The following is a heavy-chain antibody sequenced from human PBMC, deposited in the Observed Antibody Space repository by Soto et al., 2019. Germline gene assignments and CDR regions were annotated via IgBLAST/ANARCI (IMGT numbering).Heavy chain of an antibody. CDR1: GFTFSGYA. D-gene: IGHD6-19*01. Sequence: QVQVVHSGAEEKKPGASVKVSCKASGFTFSGYAIHWVRQAPGQRLEWMGWINAGATNTKYSQKFQGRVTITRDTSATTGYMELSSMTSDATAVYSCAREGGWYVDHWGQGTLVAVSS. CDR3: AREGGWYVDH. CDR2: INAGATNT. J-gene: IGHJ4*02. V-gene: IGHV1-3*05.